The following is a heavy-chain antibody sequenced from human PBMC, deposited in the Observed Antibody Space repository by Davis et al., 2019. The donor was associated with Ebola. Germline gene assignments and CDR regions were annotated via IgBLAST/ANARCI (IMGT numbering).Heavy chain of an antibody. CDR2: ISSSGSTI. CDR3: ARSITMIVVGYFDY. V-gene: IGHV3-48*04. J-gene: IGHJ4*02. Sequence: GESLKISCAASGFTFSSYWMHWVRQAPGKGLEWVSYISSSGSTIYYADSVKGRFTISRDNAKKSLYLQMNSLRSDDTAVYYCARSITMIVVGYFDYWGQGTLVTVSS. D-gene: IGHD3-22*01. CDR1: GFTFSSYW.